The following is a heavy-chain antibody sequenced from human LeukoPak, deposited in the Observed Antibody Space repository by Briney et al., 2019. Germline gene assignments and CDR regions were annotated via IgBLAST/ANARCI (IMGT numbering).Heavy chain of an antibody. Sequence: SVKASCKASGGTFSSYAISWVRQAPGQGLEWMGRIIPIFGIANYAQKFQGRVTITADKSTSTAYMELSSLRSEDTAVYYCARLRSAAAADFDYWGQGTLVTVSS. CDR1: GGTFSSYA. D-gene: IGHD6-13*01. CDR3: ARLRSAAAADFDY. V-gene: IGHV1-69*04. CDR2: IIPIFGIA. J-gene: IGHJ4*02.